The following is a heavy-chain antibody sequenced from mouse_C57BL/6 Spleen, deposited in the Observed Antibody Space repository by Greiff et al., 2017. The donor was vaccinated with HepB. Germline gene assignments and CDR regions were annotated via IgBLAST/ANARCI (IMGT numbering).Heavy chain of an antibody. CDR1: GFNIKDYY. J-gene: IGHJ3*01. CDR2: IDPEDGDT. Sequence: EVQLQQSGAELVRPGASVKLSCTASGFNIKDYYMHWVKQRPEQGLVWIGRIDPEDGDTEYAPKFQGKATMTADTSSNTAYLQLSSLTSEDTAVYYCTTDYYGTLGRYWGQGTLVTVTA. V-gene: IGHV14-1*01. D-gene: IGHD1-1*01. CDR3: TTDYYGTLGRY.